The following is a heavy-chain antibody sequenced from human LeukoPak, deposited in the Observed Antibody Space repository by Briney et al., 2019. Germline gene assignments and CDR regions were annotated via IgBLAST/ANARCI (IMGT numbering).Heavy chain of an antibody. V-gene: IGHV4-38-2*02. CDR3: ARHPGMRFSGSYVDY. Sequence: SETLSLTCTVSGYSISNGYYWGWIRQPPGKGLEWIGSIYHSGSIYYNPSLKSRVTISVDTSKNQLSLKLSPVTAADTAVYYCARHPGMRFSGSYVDYWGQGTLVTVSS. J-gene: IGHJ4*02. CDR2: IYHSGSI. D-gene: IGHD1-26*01. CDR1: GYSISNGYY.